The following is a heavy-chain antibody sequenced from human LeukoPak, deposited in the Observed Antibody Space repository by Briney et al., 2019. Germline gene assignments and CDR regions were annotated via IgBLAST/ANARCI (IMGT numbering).Heavy chain of an antibody. CDR3: ARDKWSHYYGSGRGWGTNWFDP. J-gene: IGHJ5*02. V-gene: IGHV3-21*01. CDR1: GFTFSSYS. D-gene: IGHD3-10*01. Sequence: GGSLRLSCAASGFTFSSYSMNWVRQAPGKGLEWVSSISSSSYIYYADSVKGRFTISRDNAKNSLYLQMNSLRAEDTAVYYCARDKWSHYYGSGRGWGTNWFDPWGQGTLVTVSS. CDR2: ISSSSYI.